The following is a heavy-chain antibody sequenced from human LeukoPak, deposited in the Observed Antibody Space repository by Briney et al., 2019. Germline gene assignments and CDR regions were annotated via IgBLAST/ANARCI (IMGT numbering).Heavy chain of an antibody. CDR2: ISSSSDDI. CDR1: GFTFSSYT. D-gene: IGHD3-16*01. V-gene: IGHV3-21*04. J-gene: IGHJ6*02. CDR3: ARGGGLDV. Sequence: PGGSLRLSCEASGFTFSSYTMNWVRQAPGKGLEWVSSISSSSDDIYYADSVKGRFTISRDNAKNSLFLQMSNLRVEDTAVYFCARGGGLDVWGQGATVTVSS.